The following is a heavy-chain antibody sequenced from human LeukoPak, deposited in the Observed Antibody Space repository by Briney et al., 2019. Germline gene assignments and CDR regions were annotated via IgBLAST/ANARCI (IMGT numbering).Heavy chain of an antibody. Sequence: GGSLRLSCAASGFTFNDYGMTWVRQAPGKGLEWVSGLNWNGDITRYADSVKGRFTISRESAKNSVYLKMDSLSAEDTAFYYCARGYGAGNYRRPFYGMDVWGQGTTVTVSS. CDR2: LNWNGDIT. V-gene: IGHV3-20*04. J-gene: IGHJ6*02. D-gene: IGHD3-10*01. CDR1: GFTFNDYG. CDR3: ARGYGAGNYRRPFYGMDV.